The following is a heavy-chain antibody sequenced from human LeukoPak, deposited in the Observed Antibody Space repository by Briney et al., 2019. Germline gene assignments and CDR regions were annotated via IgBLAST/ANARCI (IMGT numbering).Heavy chain of an antibody. V-gene: IGHV3-23*01. Sequence: GVLRLSCAASGFTFSSYAMSWVRQAPGKGLEWVSAISGSGGSTYYADSVKGRFTISRDNSKNTLYLQMNSLRAEDTAVYYCAKTSSSGYYYWLDYWGQGTLVTVSS. D-gene: IGHD3-22*01. CDR1: GFTFSSYA. CDR3: AKTSSSGYYYWLDY. CDR2: ISGSGGST. J-gene: IGHJ4*02.